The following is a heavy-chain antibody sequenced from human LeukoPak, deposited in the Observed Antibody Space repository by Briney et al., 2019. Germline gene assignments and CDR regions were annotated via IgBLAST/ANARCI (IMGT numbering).Heavy chain of an antibody. CDR3: ARGISGSGYYHFDY. D-gene: IGHD3-3*01. V-gene: IGHV3-30*04. CDR1: GFTFSSYA. Sequence: GGSLRLSCAASGFTFSSYAIHWVRQAPGKGLEWVAVISYDGSNKYYADSVKGRFTISRDNSKNTLYLQMNSLRAEDTAVYYCARGISGSGYYHFDYWGQGTLVTVSS. J-gene: IGHJ4*02. CDR2: ISYDGSNK.